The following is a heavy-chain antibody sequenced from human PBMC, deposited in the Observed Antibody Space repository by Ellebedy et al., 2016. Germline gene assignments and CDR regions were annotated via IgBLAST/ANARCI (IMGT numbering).Heavy chain of an antibody. CDR2: ISSSGNFL. J-gene: IGHJ5*02. CDR1: GFSLSTFT. Sequence: GESLKISCSASGFSLSTFTVQWVRQAPGKGLEWVSSISSSGNFLDYADSVKGRFTISKDIANNSLYLQMSSLRAEDTAVYYCAKDRVIAAGNVNWFNPWGQGTLVTVSS. V-gene: IGHV3-21*01. D-gene: IGHD6-13*01. CDR3: AKDRVIAAGNVNWFNP.